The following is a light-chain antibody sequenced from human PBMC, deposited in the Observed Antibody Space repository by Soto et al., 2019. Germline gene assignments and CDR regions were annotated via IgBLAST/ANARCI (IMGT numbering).Light chain of an antibody. CDR3: QQRSNWPRAIT. V-gene: IGKV3-11*01. CDR2: DAS. J-gene: IGKJ5*01. CDR1: QSVSSY. Sequence: EIVLTQSPATLSLSPGERATLSCRASQSVSSYLAWYQQKPGQAPRLLIYDASNRATGIPARFSGSGSVTDFTLTISSREPEDFAVYYCQQRSNWPRAITFGQGTRLEIK.